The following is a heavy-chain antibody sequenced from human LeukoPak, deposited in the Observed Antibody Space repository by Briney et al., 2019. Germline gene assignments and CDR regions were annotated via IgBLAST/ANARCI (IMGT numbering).Heavy chain of an antibody. D-gene: IGHD3-10*01. CDR2: ISAYNGNT. Sequence: ASVKASCKASGYTFTSYGISWVRQAPGQGLEWMGWISAYNGNTNYAQKLQGRVTMTTDTSTSTAYMELRSLRSDDTAVYYCARDLRTYGSGDDFDYWGQGTLVTVSS. J-gene: IGHJ4*02. CDR3: ARDLRTYGSGDDFDY. V-gene: IGHV1-18*01. CDR1: GYTFTSYG.